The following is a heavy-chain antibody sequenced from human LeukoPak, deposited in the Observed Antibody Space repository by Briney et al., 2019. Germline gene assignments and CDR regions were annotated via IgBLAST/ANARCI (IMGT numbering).Heavy chain of an antibody. CDR1: GGSISSSSYY. CDR2: IYYSGST. Sequence: SETPSLTCTVSGGSISSSSYYWGWIRQPPGEGLELIGCIYYSGSTYYNPSLKSRVTISVDTSKNQFSLKLSSVTAADTAVYYCARHYSSGWYDYWGQGTLVTVSS. V-gene: IGHV4-39*01. CDR3: ARHYSSGWYDY. J-gene: IGHJ4*02. D-gene: IGHD6-19*01.